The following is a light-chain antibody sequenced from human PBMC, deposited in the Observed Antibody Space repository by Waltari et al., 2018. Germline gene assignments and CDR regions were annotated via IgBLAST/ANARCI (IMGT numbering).Light chain of an antibody. CDR1: QSVSNN. CDR2: GES. V-gene: IGKV3D-15*01. J-gene: IGKJ1*01. Sequence: EIVMTQSPATLSVSPGERATLSCRARQSVSNNLAWYQQKPGQTPRLLLYGESIRATRIPARFSGSGSGTEFTLTISSLQSEDFAVYYCHQYNRWPRTFGQGTKVEIK. CDR3: HQYNRWPRT.